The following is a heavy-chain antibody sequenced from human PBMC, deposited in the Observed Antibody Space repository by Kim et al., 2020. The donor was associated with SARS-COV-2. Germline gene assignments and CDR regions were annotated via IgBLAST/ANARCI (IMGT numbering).Heavy chain of an antibody. Sequence: SETLSLTCIVSSGSISSSSYYWDWIRQPPGKGLEWIGSIYYRGSTSYNPSLKSRVTISVDSSKNQFSLKLSSVTAADTAVYFCARHWFSDYYFDYWDQGTQLTVSS. J-gene: IGHJ4*02. V-gene: IGHV4-39*01. CDR2: IYYRGST. CDR3: ARHWFSDYYFDY. CDR1: SGSISSSSYY. D-gene: IGHD3-10*01.